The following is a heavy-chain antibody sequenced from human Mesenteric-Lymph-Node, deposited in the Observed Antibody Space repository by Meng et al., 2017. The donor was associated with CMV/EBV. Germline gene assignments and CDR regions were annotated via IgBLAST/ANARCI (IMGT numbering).Heavy chain of an antibody. J-gene: IGHJ6*02. V-gene: IGHV3-48*03. CDR1: GFTLSSYE. D-gene: IGHD2-15*01. Sequence: GESLKISCAASGFTLSSYEMNWVRQAPGKGLEWLSYITSNVNTIFYADSVKGRFIISGDNAKNSLYLQMNSLRAEDTAVYYCARILRSGNIVVLSDGRSSNYYYGMDVWGQGTTVTVSS. CDR2: ITSNVNTI. CDR3: ARILRSGNIVVLSDGRSSNYYYGMDV.